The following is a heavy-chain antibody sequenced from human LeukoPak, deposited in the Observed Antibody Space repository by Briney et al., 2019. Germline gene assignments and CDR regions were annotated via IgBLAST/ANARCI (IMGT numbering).Heavy chain of an antibody. J-gene: IGHJ5*02. CDR3: ARGQQLWSNWFDP. Sequence: GSLRLSCAASGFTFSSYGMHWVRQAPGKGLEWIGEINHSGSTNYNPSLKSRVTISVDASKNQFSLKLSSVTAADTAVYYCARGQQLWSNWFDPWGQGTLVTVSS. V-gene: IGHV4-34*01. CDR2: INHSGST. D-gene: IGHD5-18*01. CDR1: GFTFSSYG.